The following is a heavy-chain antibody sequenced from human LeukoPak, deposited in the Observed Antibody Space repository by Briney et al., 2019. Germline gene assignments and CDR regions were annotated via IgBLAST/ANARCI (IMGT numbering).Heavy chain of an antibody. CDR3: ARDTNVEFVEWAPLFDY. V-gene: IGHV3-7*01. D-gene: IGHD1-26*01. Sequence: GGSLRLSCAASGFTFSSYWMSWVRQAPRKGLEWVANIKQDGSEKYYVDSVKGRFTISRDNAKNSLYLQMSSLRAEDTAVYYCARDTNVEFVEWAPLFDYWGQGTLVTVSS. CDR1: GFTFSSYW. CDR2: IKQDGSEK. J-gene: IGHJ4*02.